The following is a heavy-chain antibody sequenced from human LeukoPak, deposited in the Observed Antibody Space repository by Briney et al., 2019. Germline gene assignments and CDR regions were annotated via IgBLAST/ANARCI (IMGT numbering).Heavy chain of an antibody. J-gene: IGHJ4*02. CDR3: ARALGYSYGYGIY. CDR2: INTDGSTI. V-gene: IGHV3-74*01. Sequence: PGGSLGLSCAASGFTFSDCWMHWVRQAPGKGLEWVSRINTDGSTINYADSVKGRFTVSRDNAKNTMYLQMNSLRAEDSAVYYCARALGYSYGYGIYWGQGTLVTVSS. D-gene: IGHD5-18*01. CDR1: GFTFSDCW.